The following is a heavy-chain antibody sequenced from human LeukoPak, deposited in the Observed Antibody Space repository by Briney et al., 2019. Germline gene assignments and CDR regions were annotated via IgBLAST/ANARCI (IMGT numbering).Heavy chain of an antibody. CDR2: IYYSGST. J-gene: IGHJ5*02. CDR3: AREVAACTNGVCGRGWFDP. Sequence: SETLSLTCTVSGGSISSSSYYWGWIRQPPGKGLEWIGYIYYSGSTYYNPSLKSRVTISVDTSKNQFSLKLSSVTAADTAVYYCAREVAACTNGVCGRGWFDPWGQGTLVTVSS. D-gene: IGHD2-8*01. CDR1: GGSISSSSYY. V-gene: IGHV4-31*03.